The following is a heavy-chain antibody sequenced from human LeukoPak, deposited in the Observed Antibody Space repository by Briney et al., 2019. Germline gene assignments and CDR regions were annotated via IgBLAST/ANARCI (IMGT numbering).Heavy chain of an antibody. CDR2: IYYTGIT. CDR1: GGFISSSSYY. D-gene: IGHD1-14*01. CDR3: ARGTMMVGP. Sequence: PSETLSLTCTVSGGFISSSSYYWGWIRQPPGRGLEWIGYIYYTGITNYNPSLKSRVTISVDTSKNQFSLRLSSVTAADTAVYYCARGTMMVGPWGQGTLVTVSS. J-gene: IGHJ5*02. V-gene: IGHV4-61*05.